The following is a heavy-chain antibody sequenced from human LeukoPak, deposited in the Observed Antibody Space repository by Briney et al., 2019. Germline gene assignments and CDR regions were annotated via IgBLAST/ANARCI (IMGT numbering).Heavy chain of an antibody. CDR3: AKDRENSGWKRRFDY. CDR2: IRGSGGST. Sequence: GGSLRLSCAASGFTFSSYAMTWVRQAPGKGLEWVSAIRGSGGSTSYADSVKGRFTISRDNSKNTLYLQMNSLRAEDTAIYYCAKDRENSGWKRRFDYWGQGTLVTVSS. V-gene: IGHV3-23*01. J-gene: IGHJ4*02. CDR1: GFTFSSYA. D-gene: IGHD6-19*01.